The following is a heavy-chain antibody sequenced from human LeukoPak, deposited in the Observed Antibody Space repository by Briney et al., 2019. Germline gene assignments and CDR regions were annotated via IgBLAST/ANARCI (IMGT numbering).Heavy chain of an antibody. CDR1: GGSISSYY. CDR2: IYYSGST. V-gene: IGHV4-59*01. D-gene: IGHD5-12*01. CDR3: ARGSGYDSNAFDI. Sequence: SETLSLTCTVSGGSISSYYWSWIRQTPGKGLEWIGYIYYSGSTNYNPSLKSRVTISVDTSKNQFSLKLSSVTAADTAVYYCARGSGYDSNAFDIWGQGTMVTVSS. J-gene: IGHJ3*02.